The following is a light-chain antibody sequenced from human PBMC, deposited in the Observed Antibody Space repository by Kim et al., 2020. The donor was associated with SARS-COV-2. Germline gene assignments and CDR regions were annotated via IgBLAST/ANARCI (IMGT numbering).Light chain of an antibody. V-gene: IGKV3-15*01. Sequence: VSLGDGATLSCRASQGIDRDLAWYQQKPGQPPRLLNYDSSTRAPGIPARFRGSGSGTEFTLTINSLQSEDLAVYYCQHYKAWPPWTLGRGTKLEI. CDR2: DSS. CDR3: QHYKAWPPWT. CDR1: QGIDRD. J-gene: IGKJ1*01.